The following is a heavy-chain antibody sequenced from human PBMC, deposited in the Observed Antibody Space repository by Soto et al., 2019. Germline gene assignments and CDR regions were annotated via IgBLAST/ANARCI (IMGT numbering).Heavy chain of an antibody. CDR1: GFTFSTYA. CDR2: ITGSGGST. V-gene: IGHV3-23*01. Sequence: EVQLLESGGGLVQPGGSLRLSCAASGFTFSTYAMIWVRRAPGKGLEWVSVITGSGGSTYYADSVKGRFTISRDTSKNTLFLQMNSLRAEDTAVYYCAKDRYGDYGGIDHWGQGTMVTVSS. D-gene: IGHD4-17*01. J-gene: IGHJ4*02. CDR3: AKDRYGDYGGIDH.